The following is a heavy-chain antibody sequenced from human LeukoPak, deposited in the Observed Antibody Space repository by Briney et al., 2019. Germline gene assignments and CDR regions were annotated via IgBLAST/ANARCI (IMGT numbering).Heavy chain of an antibody. CDR3: ARGRSITAAGLFDY. CDR1: GFTVTSSY. V-gene: IGHV3-53*01. D-gene: IGHD6-13*01. Sequence: PGGSLRLSCAASGFTVTSSYMNWVRQAPGKGLEWVSVIYSGEIIYCADSVKGRFTISRDNSKNTLYLQMNSLRAEDTAVYYCARGRSITAAGLFDYWGQGTLVTVSS. J-gene: IGHJ4*02. CDR2: IYSGEII.